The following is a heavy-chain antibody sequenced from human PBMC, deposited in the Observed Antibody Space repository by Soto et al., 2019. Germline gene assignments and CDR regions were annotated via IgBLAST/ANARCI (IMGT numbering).Heavy chain of an antibody. V-gene: IGHV3-7*05. CDR2: IKTDGSEK. CDR1: GFTFSDYW. J-gene: IGHJ4*02. D-gene: IGHD3-10*01. Sequence: EVQLVESGGGLVQPGGSLRLSCVASGFTFSDYWMSWVRQAPGKGLECVANIKTDGSEKYYVDPVKGRVTISRDNAKNSLYLQMNSLRAEDTAVYYCASSMGRGGNDYWGQGTLVAVSS. CDR3: ASSMGRGGNDY.